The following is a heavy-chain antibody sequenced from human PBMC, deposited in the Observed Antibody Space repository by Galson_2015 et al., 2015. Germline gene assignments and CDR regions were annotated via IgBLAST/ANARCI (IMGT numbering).Heavy chain of an antibody. CDR3: ARENDFWSAATGCDP. D-gene: IGHD3-3*01. Sequence: SVKVSCKASGYTFTGYYMHWVRQAPGQGLEWMGRINPNSGGTNYAQKFQGRVTMTRDTSISTAYMELSRLRSDDTAVYYCARENDFWSAATGCDPWGQGTLVTVSS. CDR2: INPNSGGT. CDR1: GYTFTGYY. J-gene: IGHJ5*02. V-gene: IGHV1-2*06.